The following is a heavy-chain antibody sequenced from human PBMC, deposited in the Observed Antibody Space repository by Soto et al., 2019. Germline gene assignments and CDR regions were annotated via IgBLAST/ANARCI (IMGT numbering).Heavy chain of an antibody. CDR2: IIPILGIA. V-gene: IGHV1-69*04. J-gene: IGHJ4*02. D-gene: IGHD3-9*01. Sequence: GASVKVSCKASGGTFSSYTISWVRQAPGQGLEWMGRIIPILGIANYAQKFQGRVTITADKSTLYLQMNSLRAEDTAVYYCAKDYWPRIYDILTGYSGGYYFDYWGQGTLVTVS. CDR3: AKDYWPRIYDILTGYSGGYYFDY. CDR1: GGTFSSYT.